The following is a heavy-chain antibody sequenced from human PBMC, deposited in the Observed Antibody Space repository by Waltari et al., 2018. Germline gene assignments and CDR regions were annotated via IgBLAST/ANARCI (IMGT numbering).Heavy chain of an antibody. CDR1: GGPITSHY. V-gene: IGHV4-4*07. CDR2: IYPTGGT. J-gene: IGHJ4*02. CDR3: VKGRQPYYFDY. D-gene: IGHD5-18*01. Sequence: QVQLQESGPGLLKPSETLSLTCIVSGGPITSHYWSCIRQSAGKEMEWIGQIYPTGGTNYNPSLKSRVTMSVDTSKTQFSLNLNSVTAADTAVYYCVKGRQPYYFDYWGQGLLVTVSS.